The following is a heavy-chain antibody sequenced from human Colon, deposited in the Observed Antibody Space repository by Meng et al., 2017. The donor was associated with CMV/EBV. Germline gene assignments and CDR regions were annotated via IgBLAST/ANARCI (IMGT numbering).Heavy chain of an antibody. CDR1: GYTFTGYY. CDR3: ARAPYNWNDEGWFDP. CDR2: INPNSGGT. D-gene: IGHD1-20*01. Sequence: QVQLVQSWAEVKKPGASGKVSCKASGYTFTGYYMHWVRQAPGQGLEWMGWINPNSGGTNYAQKFQGRVTRTRDTSISTAYMELSRLRSDDTAVYYCARAPYNWNDEGWFDPWGQGTLVTVSS. J-gene: IGHJ5*02. V-gene: IGHV1-2*02.